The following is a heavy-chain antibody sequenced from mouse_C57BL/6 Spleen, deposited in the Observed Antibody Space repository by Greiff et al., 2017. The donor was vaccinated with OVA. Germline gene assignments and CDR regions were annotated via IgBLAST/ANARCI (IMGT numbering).Heavy chain of an antibody. J-gene: IGHJ3*01. V-gene: IGHV1-64*01. D-gene: IGHD2-4*01. CDR3: ARPYDYDDGY. Sequence: VQLQESGAELVKPGASVKLSCKASGYTFTSYWMHWVKQRPGQGLEWIGMIHPNSGSTNYNEKFKSKATLTVDKSSSTAYMQLSSLTSEDSAVYYCARPYDYDDGYWGQGTLVTVSA. CDR1: GYTFTSYW. CDR2: IHPNSGST.